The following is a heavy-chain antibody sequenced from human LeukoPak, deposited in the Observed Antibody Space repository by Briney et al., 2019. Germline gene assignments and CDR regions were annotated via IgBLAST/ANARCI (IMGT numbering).Heavy chain of an antibody. CDR1: GGTFSSYT. CDR3: AREEEIVVVPAAIWFDP. D-gene: IGHD2-2*02. V-gene: IGHV1-69*04. CDR2: IIPILGIA. Sequence: VASVKVSCKASGGTFSSYTISWVRQAPGQGLEWMGRIIPILGIANYAQKFQGRVTITADKSTSTAYMELSSLRSEDTAVYYCAREEEIVVVPAAIWFDPWGQGTLVTVSS. J-gene: IGHJ5*02.